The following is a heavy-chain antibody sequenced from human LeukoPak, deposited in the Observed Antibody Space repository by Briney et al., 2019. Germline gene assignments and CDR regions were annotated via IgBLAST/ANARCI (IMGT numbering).Heavy chain of an antibody. CDR2: ISSSSSYI. CDR1: GFTFSSYS. D-gene: IGHD3-16*01. CDR3: ARGAPSSPFYDYVWGSLDAFDI. V-gene: IGHV3-21*01. Sequence: GGSLRLSCAASGFTFSSYSMNWVRQAPGKGLEWVSSISSSSSYIYYADSVKGRFTISRDNAKNSLCLQMNSLRAEDTAVYYCARGAPSSPFYDYVWGSLDAFDIWGQGTMVTVSS. J-gene: IGHJ3*02.